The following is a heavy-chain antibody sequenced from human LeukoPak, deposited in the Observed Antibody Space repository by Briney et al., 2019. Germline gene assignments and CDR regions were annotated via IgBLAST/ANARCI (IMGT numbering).Heavy chain of an antibody. CDR1: GFTFSSYH. CDR2: IGDSGGNT. Sequence: PGGSLRLSCSASGFTFSSYHRTWVRQAPGKGLDWVSTIGDSGGNTFYADSVKGRFTISRDNSKNTLFLQMSSLRAEDTAVYYCARDVGITVGATDYRGQGALVTVSS. V-gene: IGHV3-23*01. CDR3: ARDVGITVGATDY. D-gene: IGHD1-26*01. J-gene: IGHJ4*02.